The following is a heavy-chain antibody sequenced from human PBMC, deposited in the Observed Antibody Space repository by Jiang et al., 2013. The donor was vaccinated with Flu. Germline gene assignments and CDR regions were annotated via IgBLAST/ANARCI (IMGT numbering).Heavy chain of an antibody. CDR2: IYHSGST. CDR3: ASIGYCSSTSCPPVKEMDYYYYGMDV. CDR1: GYSISSGYY. D-gene: IGHD2-2*03. Sequence: PGLVKPSETLSLTCTVSGYSISSGYYWGWIRQPPGKGLEWIGSIYHSGSTYYNPSLKSRVTISVDTSKNQFSLKLSSVTAADTAVYYCASIGYCSSTSCPPVKEMDYYYYGMDVWGQGTTVTVSS. V-gene: IGHV4-38-2*02. J-gene: IGHJ6*02.